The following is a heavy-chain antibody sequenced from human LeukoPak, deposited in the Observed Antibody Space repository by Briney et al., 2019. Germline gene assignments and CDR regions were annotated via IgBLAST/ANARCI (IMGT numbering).Heavy chain of an antibody. J-gene: IGHJ4*02. D-gene: IGHD1-26*01. CDR3: ARHGGSLGYFDY. V-gene: IGHV4-59*08. CDR1: GGSISTYY. CDR2: VYDSGTT. Sequence: SETLSLTCSVSGGSISTYYWSWIRQTPGKGLEWIGYVYDSGTTNYNPSLKGRVTISSDTSKNQFSLNLRSVNAADTAIYYCARHGGSLGYFDYWGQGALVTVSS.